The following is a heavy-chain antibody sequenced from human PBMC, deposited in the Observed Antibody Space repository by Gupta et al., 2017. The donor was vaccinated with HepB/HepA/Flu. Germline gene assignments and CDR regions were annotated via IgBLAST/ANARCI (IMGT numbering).Heavy chain of an antibody. V-gene: IGHV4-39*01. D-gene: IGHD5-18*01. CDR2: IDDSGIT. J-gene: IGHJ4*02. Sequence: QLQLQESGPGLMKPSETLSLTCTVSGGSISSNDYYLGWIRQPPGKGLEWIANIDDSGITYYNPSLKSRVTISIDTSKNQFSLKLSSVTAADTAVYYCARRRKATSMTDYWGQGTLVTVSS. CDR1: GGSISSNDYY. CDR3: ARRRKATSMTDY.